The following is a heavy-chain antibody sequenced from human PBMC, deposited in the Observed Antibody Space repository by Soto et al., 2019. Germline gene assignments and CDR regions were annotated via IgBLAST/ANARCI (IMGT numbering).Heavy chain of an antibody. CDR3: AKAPNPVSATPSHYGMDA. V-gene: IGHV1-69*02. CDR1: GGTFSSYI. J-gene: IGHJ6*02. D-gene: IGHD2-15*01. CDR2: IIPDLDVT. Sequence: QVQLVQSGAEVKKPGSSVRVSCKASGGTFSSYIITWVRQAPGQGLEWMGRIIPDLDVTYYTENFQGRVAITADKSTTTAYMELSSLRSDGTAVYYCAKAPNPVSATPSHYGMDACGQGTTVTVPS.